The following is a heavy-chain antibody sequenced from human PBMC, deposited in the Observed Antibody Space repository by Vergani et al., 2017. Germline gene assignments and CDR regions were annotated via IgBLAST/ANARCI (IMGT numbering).Heavy chain of an antibody. V-gene: IGHV4-59*01. Sequence: QVQLQESGPGLVKPSETLSLTCTVPGGPISSYYWSWIRQPPGKGLEWIGYIYYSGSTNYNPSLKSRVTISVDTSKNQFSLKLSSVTAADTAVYYCARHMVAVRRGFDYWGQGTLVTVSS. CDR1: GGPISSYY. D-gene: IGHD2-21*01. J-gene: IGHJ4*02. CDR2: IYYSGST. CDR3: ARHMVAVRRGFDY.